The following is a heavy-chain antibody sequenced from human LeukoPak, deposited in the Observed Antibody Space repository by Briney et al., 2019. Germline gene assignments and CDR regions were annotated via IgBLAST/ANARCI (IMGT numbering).Heavy chain of an antibody. CDR3: ARGLGDYYYDSSGDDAFDI. D-gene: IGHD3-22*01. CDR1: GRSISSYY. J-gene: IGHJ3*02. V-gene: IGHV4-4*07. CDR2: IYTSGST. Sequence: SDTLSLTCTVSGRSISSYYWSWIRQPAGKGLECIGRIYTSGSTNYNPSLKSRVTISVDKSKNQFSLKLSSVTAADTAVYYCARGLGDYYYDSSGDDAFDIWGQGTMVTVSS.